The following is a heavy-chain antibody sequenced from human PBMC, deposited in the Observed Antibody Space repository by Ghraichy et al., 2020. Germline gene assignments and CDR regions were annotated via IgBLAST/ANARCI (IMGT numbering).Heavy chain of an antibody. CDR2: ISSSGSTI. J-gene: IGHJ6*02. V-gene: IGHV3-48*02. Sequence: GGSLRLSCVASGFTFNRYSMNWVRQAPGKGLEWVSYISSSGSTIYYTDSVKGRFTVSRDNAKNSLFLEMNSLGDEDTAVYYCARDPYYYDTSDYKYYYGMDVWGQGTTVTVSS. CDR1: GFTFNRYS. CDR3: ARDPYYYDTSDYKYYYGMDV. D-gene: IGHD3-22*01.